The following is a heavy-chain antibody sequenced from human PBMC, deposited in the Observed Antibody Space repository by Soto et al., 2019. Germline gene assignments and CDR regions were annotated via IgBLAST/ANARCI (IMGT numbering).Heavy chain of an antibody. D-gene: IGHD3-10*01. CDR3: ARQEKLLWFGVDAFDI. CDR2: IYYSGST. Sequence: QLQLQESGPGLVKPSETLSLTCTVSGGSISSSSYYWGWIRQPPGKGLEWIGSIYYSGSTYYNPSLKSRVTISVDTSKNQFSLKLSSVTAADTAVYYCARQEKLLWFGVDAFDIWGQGTMVTVSS. V-gene: IGHV4-39*01. J-gene: IGHJ3*02. CDR1: GGSISSSSYY.